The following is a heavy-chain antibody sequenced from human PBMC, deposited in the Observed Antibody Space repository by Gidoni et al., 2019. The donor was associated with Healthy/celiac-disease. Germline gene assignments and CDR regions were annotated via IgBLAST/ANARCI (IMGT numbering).Heavy chain of an antibody. Sequence: QVQLQQWGAGLLKPSETLSLTCAVYGGSFSGYYWSWIRQPPGKGLEWIGEINHSGSTTYNPSLKSRVTISVDTSKNQFSLKLSSVTAADTAVYYCARGRYSYGRNWGQGTLVTVSS. CDR3: ARGRYSYGRN. V-gene: IGHV4-34*01. CDR1: GGSFSGYY. CDR2: INHSGST. D-gene: IGHD5-18*01. J-gene: IGHJ4*02.